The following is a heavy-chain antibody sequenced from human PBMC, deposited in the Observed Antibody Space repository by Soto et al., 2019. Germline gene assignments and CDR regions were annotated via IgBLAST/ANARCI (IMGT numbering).Heavy chain of an antibody. D-gene: IGHD6-13*01. J-gene: IGHJ4*02. CDR2: IWYDGSNK. V-gene: IGHV3-33*01. CDR1: GFTFSSYG. CDR3: ARDGAQQLVRGDS. Sequence: QVQLVESGGGVVQPGRSLRLSCAASGFTFSSYGMHWVRQAPGKGLEWVAVIWYDGSNKYYADSVKGRFTISRDNSKNTLYLKMNSLRAEDTAVYYCARDGAQQLVRGDSWGQGTLVTVSS.